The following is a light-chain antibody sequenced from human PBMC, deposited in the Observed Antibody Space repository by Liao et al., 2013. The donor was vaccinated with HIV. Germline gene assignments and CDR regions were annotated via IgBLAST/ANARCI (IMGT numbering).Light chain of an antibody. CDR2: QDR. CDR1: QLGDKN. V-gene: IGLV3-1*01. Sequence: SYELTQSFSVSVSPGQTAIITCSGDQLGDKNSLVGISKRPGQSPVLVIYQDRKRPSGIPERFSGSNSGNTATLIISGTQAMDEADYYCQAWDGSSSRGFGTGTKVTVL. J-gene: IGLJ1*01. CDR3: QAWDGSSSRG.